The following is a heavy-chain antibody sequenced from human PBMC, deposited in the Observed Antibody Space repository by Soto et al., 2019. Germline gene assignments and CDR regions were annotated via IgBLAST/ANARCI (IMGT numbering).Heavy chain of an antibody. CDR2: ISYSGST. CDR3: ARGSSTYFDVMTGYYTADYFNF. V-gene: IGHV4-31*03. CDR1: GDSISGGTYY. Sequence: SETLSLTCTVSGDSISGGTYYWSWIRQHPGKGLEWIGYISYSGSTYYSPSLKSRVTMSVDKSKNQFSLTLSSVTAADTAIYYCARGSSTYFDVMTGYYTADYFNFWGQGAPVT. J-gene: IGHJ4*02. D-gene: IGHD3-9*01.